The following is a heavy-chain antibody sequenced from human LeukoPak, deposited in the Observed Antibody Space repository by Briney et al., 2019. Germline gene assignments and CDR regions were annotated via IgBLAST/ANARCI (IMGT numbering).Heavy chain of an antibody. CDR2: ISSSSRTI. J-gene: IGHJ3*02. CDR3: ARDPRDYGDYAGAFDI. Sequence: GGSLGLSCAASGFTFSTYNMNWVRQAPGKGLEWVSYISSSSRTIYYADSVKGRFTISRDNAKNSLYLQMNSLRAEDTAVYYCARDPRDYGDYAGAFDIWGQGTMVTVSS. CDR1: GFTFSTYN. V-gene: IGHV3-48*04. D-gene: IGHD4-17*01.